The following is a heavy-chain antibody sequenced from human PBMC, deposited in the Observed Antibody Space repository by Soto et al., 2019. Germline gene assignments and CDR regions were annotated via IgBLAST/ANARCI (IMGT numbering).Heavy chain of an antibody. V-gene: IGHV3-15*07. CDR2: IKSKTDGGTT. D-gene: IGHD1-26*01. CDR1: GFTFSNAW. J-gene: IGHJ3*02. CDR3: TTDSGSYYDALDI. Sequence: GGSLRLSCAASGFTFSNAWMNWVRQAPGKGLEWVGRIKSKTDGGTTDYAAPVKGRFTISRDDSKNTLYLQMNSLKTEDTAVYYCTTDSGSYYDALDIWGQGTMGTVSS.